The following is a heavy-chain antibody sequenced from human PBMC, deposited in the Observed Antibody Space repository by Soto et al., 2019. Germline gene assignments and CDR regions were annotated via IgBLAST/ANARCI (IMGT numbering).Heavy chain of an antibody. V-gene: IGHV1-69*04. Sequence: GASVKVSCKASGYTFTGYYMHSVRQAPGQGLEWMGRIIPILGIANYAQKFQGRVTITADKSTSTAYMELSSLRSEDTAVYYCAREHYGDYLGPPRYFDLWGRGTLVTVSS. J-gene: IGHJ2*01. D-gene: IGHD4-17*01. CDR2: IIPILGIA. CDR1: GYTFTGYY. CDR3: AREHYGDYLGPPRYFDL.